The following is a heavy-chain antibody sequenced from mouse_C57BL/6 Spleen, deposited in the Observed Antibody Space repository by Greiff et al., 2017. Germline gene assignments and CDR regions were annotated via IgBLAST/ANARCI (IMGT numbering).Heavy chain of an antibody. CDR3: AREGLSNYPWFAY. Sequence: EVKLMESGGGLVQPGGSLKLSCAASGFTFSDYGMAWVRQAPRKGPEWVAFISNLAYSIYYADTVTGRFTISRENAKNTLYLEMSSLRSEDTAMYYCAREGLSNYPWFAYWGQGTLVTVSA. V-gene: IGHV5-15*01. CDR2: ISNLAYSI. D-gene: IGHD2-5*01. CDR1: GFTFSDYG. J-gene: IGHJ3*01.